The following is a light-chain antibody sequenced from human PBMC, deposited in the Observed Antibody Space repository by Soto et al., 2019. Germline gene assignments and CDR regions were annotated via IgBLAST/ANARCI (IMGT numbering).Light chain of an antibody. V-gene: IGKV1D-13*01. Sequence: AIHLTQSPSXXSATVGDSVTITCRASQGIARALAWYQQKPGKAPKLLIYDASSLESGVPSRFSGSGYVTDFTLTITSLQPEDFATYYCQQFSNYPLTFGGGTKVEIK. CDR2: DAS. CDR3: QQFSNYPLT. CDR1: QGIARA. J-gene: IGKJ4*01.